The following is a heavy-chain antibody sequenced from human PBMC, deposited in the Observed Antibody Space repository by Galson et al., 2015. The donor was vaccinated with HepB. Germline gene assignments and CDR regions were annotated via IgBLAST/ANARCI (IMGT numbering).Heavy chain of an antibody. Sequence: SVKVSCKASGYTFTSYYMHWVRQAPGQGLEWMGIINPSGGSTSYAQKFQGRVTMTRDTSTSTVYMELSSLRAEDTAVYYCARSEKTTVTTLSYWGQGTLVTVSS. J-gene: IGHJ4*02. D-gene: IGHD4-11*01. CDR2: INPSGGST. CDR3: ARSEKTTVTTLSY. CDR1: GYTFTSYY. V-gene: IGHV1-46*01.